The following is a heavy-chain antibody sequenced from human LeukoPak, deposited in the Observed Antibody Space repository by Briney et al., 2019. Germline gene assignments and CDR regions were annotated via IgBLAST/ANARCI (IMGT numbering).Heavy chain of an antibody. CDR2: IYSGGST. CDR3: ARVTYGSGTYGAFDY. V-gene: IGHV3-53*01. CDR1: EFSVGSNY. J-gene: IGHJ4*02. Sequence: GGSLRLSCAASEFSVGSNYMTRVRQAPGKGLEWVSLIYSGGSTYYADSVKGRFTISRDNSKNTLYLQMNSLRAEDTAVYYCARVTYGSGTYGAFDYWGQGTLVTVSS. D-gene: IGHD3-10*01.